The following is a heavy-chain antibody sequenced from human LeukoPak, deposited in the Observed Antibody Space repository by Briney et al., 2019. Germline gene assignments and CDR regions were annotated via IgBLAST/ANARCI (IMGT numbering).Heavy chain of an antibody. CDR3: AREVGGTTFPFDY. V-gene: IGHV3-11*04. J-gene: IGHJ4*02. CDR1: GFTFSDYY. D-gene: IGHD1-1*01. Sequence: GGSLRLSCAASGFTFSDYYMSWILQAPGKGLEWVSYISSSGSTIYYADPVKGRFTISRDNAKNSLYLQMNSLRAEDTAVYYCAREVGGTTFPFDYWGQGTLVTVSS. CDR2: ISSSGSTI.